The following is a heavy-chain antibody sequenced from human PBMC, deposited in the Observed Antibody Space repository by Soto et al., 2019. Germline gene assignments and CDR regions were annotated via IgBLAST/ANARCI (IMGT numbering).Heavy chain of an antibody. CDR2: IDWDDDK. CDR3: ARGNLGFGELSTSSGFDY. V-gene: IGHV2-70*11. D-gene: IGHD3-10*01. J-gene: IGHJ4*02. CDR1: GFSLSTSGMC. Sequence: SGPTLVNPTQTLTLTCTFSGFSLSTSGMCVSWIRQPPGKALEWLARIDWDDDKYYSTSLKTRLTISKDTSKNQVVLTMTNMDPVDTATYYCARGNLGFGELSTSSGFDYWGQGTLVTVSS.